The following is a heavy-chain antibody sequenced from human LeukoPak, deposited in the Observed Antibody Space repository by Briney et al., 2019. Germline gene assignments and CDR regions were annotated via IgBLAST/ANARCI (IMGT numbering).Heavy chain of an antibody. CDR1: GGSFSVYY. Sequence: SETLSLTCAVYGGSFSVYYWSWIRQPPGKGLEWIGEINHSGSTNYNPSLKSRVTISVDTSKNQFSLKLSSVTAADTAVYYCARVTGYDFWSGYYGPYFDYWGQGTLVTVSS. V-gene: IGHV4-34*01. J-gene: IGHJ4*02. CDR2: INHSGST. D-gene: IGHD3-3*01. CDR3: ARVTGYDFWSGYYGPYFDY.